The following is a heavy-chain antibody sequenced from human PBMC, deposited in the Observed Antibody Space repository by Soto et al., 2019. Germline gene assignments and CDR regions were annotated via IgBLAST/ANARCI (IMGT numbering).Heavy chain of an antibody. CDR3: ASQYXNDAFDI. CDR1: GYTFTSYD. J-gene: IGHJ3*02. V-gene: IGHV1-8*01. Sequence: GASVKVSCKASGYTFTSYDVIWVRQATGQGLEWMGWMNPDSGDTKYEQKFQGRVSMTRNTSISTAYMELSSLRSADTAVYYCASQYXNDAFDIWGQGTMVTVSS. CDR2: MNPDSGDT.